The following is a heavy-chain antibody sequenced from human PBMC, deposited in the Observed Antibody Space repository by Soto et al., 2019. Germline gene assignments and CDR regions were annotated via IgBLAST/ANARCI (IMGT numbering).Heavy chain of an antibody. V-gene: IGHV3-9*01. D-gene: IGHD1-1*01. CDR2: ISWNSGSI. J-gene: IGHJ3*02. Sequence: GGSLRLSCAASGFTFDDYAMHWVRQAPGKGLEWVSGISWNSGSIGYADSVKGRFTISRDNAKNSLYLQMNSLRAEDTALYYCAKDKLAPWAFDIWGQGTMVTVSS. CDR3: AKDKLAPWAFDI. CDR1: GFTFDDYA.